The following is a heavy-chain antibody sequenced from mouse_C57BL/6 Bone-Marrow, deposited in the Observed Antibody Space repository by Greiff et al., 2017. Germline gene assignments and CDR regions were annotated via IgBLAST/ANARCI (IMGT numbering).Heavy chain of an antibody. CDR1: GFSLTSYG. Sequence: VQLVESGPGLVAPSQSLSITCTVSGFSLTSYGVDWVRQPPGKGLEWLGVIWGGGSTNYNSALMSRLSISKDNSKSQVFLKMNSLQTDDTAMYYCAKRSFITTVEGYFDVWGTGTTVTVSS. D-gene: IGHD1-1*01. CDR2: IWGGGST. V-gene: IGHV2-9*01. CDR3: AKRSFITTVEGYFDV. J-gene: IGHJ1*03.